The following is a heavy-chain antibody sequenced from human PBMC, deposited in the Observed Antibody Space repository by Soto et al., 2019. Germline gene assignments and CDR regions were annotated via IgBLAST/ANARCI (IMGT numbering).Heavy chain of an antibody. CDR3: ATDRAYGYSYSYVY. V-gene: IGHV1-24*01. J-gene: IGHJ4*02. D-gene: IGHD5-18*01. CDR2: FDPEDGET. Sequence: ASVKVSCKVSGYTLTELSMHWVRQAPGKGLEWMGGFDPEDGETIYAQKFQGRVTMTEDTSTDTAYMELSSLRSEDTAVYYCATDRAYGYSYSYVYWGQGTLVTVSS. CDR1: GYTLTELS.